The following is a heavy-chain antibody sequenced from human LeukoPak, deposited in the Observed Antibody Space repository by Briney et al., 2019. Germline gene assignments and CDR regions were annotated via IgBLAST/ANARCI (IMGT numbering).Heavy chain of an antibody. Sequence: GGSLRLSCAASGFTFDDYAMHWVRQAPGKGLEWVSGISWNSGSIGYADSVKGRFTISRDNAKNSLYLQMNSLRAEDTALYYCAKGAGIAVAGNWFDPWGQGTLVTAPS. V-gene: IGHV3-9*01. CDR3: AKGAGIAVAGNWFDP. J-gene: IGHJ5*02. D-gene: IGHD6-19*01. CDR1: GFTFDDYA. CDR2: ISWNSGSI.